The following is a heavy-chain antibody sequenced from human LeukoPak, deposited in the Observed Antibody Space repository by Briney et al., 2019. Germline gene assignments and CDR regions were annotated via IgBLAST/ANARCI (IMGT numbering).Heavy chain of an antibody. Sequence: ASVKVSCKASGYTFTSYYMHWVRQAPGQGLEWMGIINPSGGSTSYAQKFQGRVTMTRDTSTSTVYMELSSLRSEDTAAYYCARAYYYDSSGYWDAFDIWGQGTMVTVSS. CDR2: INPSGGST. D-gene: IGHD3-22*01. V-gene: IGHV1-46*01. CDR1: GYTFTSYY. CDR3: ARAYYYDSSGYWDAFDI. J-gene: IGHJ3*02.